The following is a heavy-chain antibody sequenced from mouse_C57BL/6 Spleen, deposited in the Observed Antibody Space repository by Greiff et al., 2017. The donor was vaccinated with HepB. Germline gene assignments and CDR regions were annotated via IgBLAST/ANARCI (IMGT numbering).Heavy chain of an antibody. CDR1: GYTFTSYG. D-gene: IGHD2-4*01. V-gene: IGHV1-81*01. J-gene: IGHJ2*01. CDR2: IYPRSGNT. CDR3: AREGYDYDFDY. Sequence: QVQLQQSGAELARPGASVKLSCKASGYTFTSYGISWVKQRPGQGLEWIGEIYPRSGNTYYNEKFKGKATLTADKSSSTAYMELRSLTSEDSAVYFCAREGYDYDFDYWGQGTTLTVSS.